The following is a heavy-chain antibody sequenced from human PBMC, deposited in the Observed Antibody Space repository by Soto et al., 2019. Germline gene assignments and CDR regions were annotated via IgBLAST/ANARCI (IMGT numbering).Heavy chain of an antibody. J-gene: IGHJ4*02. CDR3: VRARVDY. Sequence: EVQLVESGGGLVQPGGSLRLSCVVSGFTSNTYWMTWIRQAPGKGLEWVATIKEDETEKYYGDSVKGRFTISRDNAKNSLFLQMNNLRVDDTAVYYCVRARVDYWGQGILVTVSS. V-gene: IGHV3-7*04. CDR1: GFTSNTYW. CDR2: IKEDETEK.